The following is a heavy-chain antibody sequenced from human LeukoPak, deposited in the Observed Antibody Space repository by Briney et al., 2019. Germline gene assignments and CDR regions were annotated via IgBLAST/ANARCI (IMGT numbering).Heavy chain of an antibody. J-gene: IGHJ5*02. CDR3: ARGYSSSWNP. CDR2: IYNSGST. D-gene: IGHD6-13*01. Sequence: SETLSLTCTVSGGSISSYYWSWIRQPAGRGLEWIGRIYNSGSTNYNPPLKSRLTMSVDTSKNQFSLKLSSVTAADTAVYYCARGYSSSWNPWGQGTLVTVSS. V-gene: IGHV4-4*07. CDR1: GGSISSYY.